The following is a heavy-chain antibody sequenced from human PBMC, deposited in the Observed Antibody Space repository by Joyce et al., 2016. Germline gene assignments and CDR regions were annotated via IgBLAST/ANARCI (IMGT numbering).Heavy chain of an antibody. CDR1: GFTFSNHA. CDR2: MAYDESNK. Sequence: QVQLVESGGGVVQPGRSLRLSCAVSGFTFSNHAMHWVRQAPGKGREWVAVMAYDESNKYDADSVKGRFTISRDNAKNTLHLQMNSLRSEDTAVYYCARDLGKYGGYVFYYGMDVWGQGTTVTVSS. J-gene: IGHJ6*02. D-gene: IGHD5-12*01. CDR3: ARDLGKYGGYVFYYGMDV. V-gene: IGHV3-30*04.